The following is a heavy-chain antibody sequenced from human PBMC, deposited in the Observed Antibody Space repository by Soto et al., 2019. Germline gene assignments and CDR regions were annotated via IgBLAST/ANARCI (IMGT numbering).Heavy chain of an antibody. J-gene: IGHJ5*02. CDR2: INHSGST. CDR1: GGSFSGYY. V-gene: IGHV4-34*01. D-gene: IGHD2-15*01. Sequence: QVQLQQWGAGLLKPSETLSLTCAVYGGSFSGYYWSWIRQPPGKGLEWIGEINHSGSTNYNPSLKSRVTISVDTSKNQFSLKLSSVTAADTAVYYCARGKWDIVVVVAATRANRFDPWGQGTLVTVSS. CDR3: ARGKWDIVVVVAATRANRFDP.